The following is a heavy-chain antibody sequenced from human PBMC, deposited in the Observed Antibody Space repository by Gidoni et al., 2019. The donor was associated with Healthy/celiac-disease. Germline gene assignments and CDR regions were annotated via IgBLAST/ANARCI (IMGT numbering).Heavy chain of an antibody. Sequence: LQLQESGPGLVKPSETLSLTCTVSGGSLSHSSYYWGWIRQPPGKGLEWIGSIYYSGSTYYNPSLKSRVTISVDTSKNQFSLKLSSVTAADTAVYYCARGRFLEWLLYRSGYFDLWGRGTLVTVSS. D-gene: IGHD3-3*01. CDR1: GGSLSHSSYY. J-gene: IGHJ2*01. CDR3: ARGRFLEWLLYRSGYFDL. V-gene: IGHV4-39*01. CDR2: IYYSGST.